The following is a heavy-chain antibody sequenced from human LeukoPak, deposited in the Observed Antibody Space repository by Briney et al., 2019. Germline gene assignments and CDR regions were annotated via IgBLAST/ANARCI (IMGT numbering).Heavy chain of an antibody. CDR3: ARDGDIAARPPHAFDI. CDR2: INPNSGGT. V-gene: IGHV1-2*02. D-gene: IGHD6-6*01. CDR1: GYTFTGYY. J-gene: IGHJ3*02. Sequence: GASVKVSCKASGYTFTGYYMHWVRQAPGQGLEWMGWINPNSGGTNYAQKFQGRVTMTRDTSISTAYMELSRLRSDDTAVYYCARDGDIAARPPHAFDIWGQGTMVTVSS.